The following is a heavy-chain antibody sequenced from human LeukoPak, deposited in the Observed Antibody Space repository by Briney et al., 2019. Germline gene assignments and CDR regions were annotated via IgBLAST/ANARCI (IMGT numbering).Heavy chain of an antibody. CDR1: GFTFSSYA. V-gene: IGHV3-23*01. J-gene: IGHJ4*02. CDR3: AKMPQYYYDSSGYFDY. Sequence: GGSLRLSCEASGFTFSSYAMSWVRQAPGKGPEWVSGISGSGGSTYYADSVKGRFTISRDNSKNTLYLQMNSLRSEDTAVYYCAKMPQYYYDSSGYFDYWGQGTLVTVSS. D-gene: IGHD3-22*01. CDR2: ISGSGGST.